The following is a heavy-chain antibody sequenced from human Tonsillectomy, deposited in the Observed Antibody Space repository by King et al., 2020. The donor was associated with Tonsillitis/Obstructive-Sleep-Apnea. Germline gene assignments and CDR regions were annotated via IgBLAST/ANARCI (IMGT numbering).Heavy chain of an antibody. Sequence: VQLVQSGAEVKKPGASVKVSCKASGYTFSDYYMHWVRQAPGQGLEWMGRTNPNSGGTNYAQKFQGRVAMTRETSISTACMERSRLRSDDTAVYYCARDSSPSTIVLNWLDPWGQGTLVTVSS. V-gene: IGHV1-2*06. J-gene: IGHJ5*02. CDR3: ARDSSPSTIVLNWLDP. D-gene: IGHD2-8*02. CDR2: TNPNSGGT. CDR1: GYTFSDYY.